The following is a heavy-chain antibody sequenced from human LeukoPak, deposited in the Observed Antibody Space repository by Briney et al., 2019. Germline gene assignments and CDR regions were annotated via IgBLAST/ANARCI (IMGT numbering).Heavy chain of an antibody. J-gene: IGHJ3*02. D-gene: IGHD4-17*01. CDR2: INTDGSSI. CDR3: ARDRATVTTSDAFDI. CDR1: GFAFTNYW. V-gene: IGHV3-74*01. Sequence: PGGSLRLFCAASGFAFTNYWMHWVRQAPGRGLVWVSRINTDGSSISHADSVKGRFTISRDNAKNTLYLQMNSLRAEDTAVYYCARDRATVTTSDAFDIWGQGTMVTVSS.